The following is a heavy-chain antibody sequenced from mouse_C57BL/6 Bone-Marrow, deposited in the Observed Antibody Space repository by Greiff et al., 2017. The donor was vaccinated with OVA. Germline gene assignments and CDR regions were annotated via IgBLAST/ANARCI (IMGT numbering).Heavy chain of an antibody. CDR3: ARVDYYGSSIDY. CDR1: GFTFSDYY. V-gene: IGHV5-16*01. CDR2: INYDGSST. D-gene: IGHD1-1*01. J-gene: IGHJ2*01. Sequence: EVKLMESEGGLVQPGSSMKLSCTASGFTFSDYYMAWVRQVPEKGLEWVANINYDGSSTYYLDSLKSRFIISRDNAKNILYLQMSSLKSEDTATYYCARVDYYGSSIDYWGQGTTLTVSS.